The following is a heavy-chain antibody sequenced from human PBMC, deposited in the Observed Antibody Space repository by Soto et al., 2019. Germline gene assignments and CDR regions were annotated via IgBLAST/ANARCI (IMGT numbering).Heavy chain of an antibody. CDR1: GGSISSYY. V-gene: IGHV4-59*01. CDR3: AREVYSTSDKGVFDY. Sequence: PSETLSLTCTVSGGSISSYYGSWIRQPPGKGLEWIGYIYYSGSTNYNPSLKSRVTISVDTSKNQFSLKLSSVTAADTAVYYCAREVYSTSDKGVFDYWGQGTLVTVSS. CDR2: IYYSGST. J-gene: IGHJ4*02. D-gene: IGHD4-4*01.